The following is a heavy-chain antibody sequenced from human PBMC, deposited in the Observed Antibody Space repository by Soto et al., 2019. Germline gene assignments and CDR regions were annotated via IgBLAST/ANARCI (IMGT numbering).Heavy chain of an antibody. D-gene: IGHD6-13*01. Sequence: PAWSTKLGCAASRFTVNNYWMHWVRQVPGKGPAWVSRINHDGSKTEYADSVKGRFTISRDNTKNTLYLQMNSLRVEDTAMYYCVREPWGFSGTWYDYWGQGTLVTVSS. V-gene: IGHV3-74*01. CDR3: VREPWGFSGTWYDY. CDR1: RFTVNNYW. CDR2: INHDGSKT. J-gene: IGHJ4*02.